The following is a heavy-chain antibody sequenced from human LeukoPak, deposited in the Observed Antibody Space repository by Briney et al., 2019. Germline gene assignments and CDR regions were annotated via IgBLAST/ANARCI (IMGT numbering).Heavy chain of an antibody. J-gene: IGHJ4*02. CDR2: INPNSGGT. CDR1: GYTFTVYY. V-gene: IGHV1-2*02. D-gene: IGHD3-3*01. Sequence: ASVKVSCKASGYTFTVYYMHWVRQAPGQGLEWMGWINPNSGGTNYAQKFQGRVTMTRDTTISTAYMELSRLRSDDTAVYYCARGFLEWLSYSIYFDYWGQGTLVTVSS. CDR3: ARGFLEWLSYSIYFDY.